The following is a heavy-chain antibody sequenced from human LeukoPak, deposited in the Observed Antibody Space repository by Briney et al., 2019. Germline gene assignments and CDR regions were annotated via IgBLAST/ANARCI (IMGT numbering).Heavy chain of an antibody. D-gene: IGHD3-9*01. CDR2: IYTSGST. J-gene: IGHJ5*02. CDR1: GGSITSYY. Sequence: PSETLSLTWTVSGGSITSYYWSWIRQPPGKGLEWIGYIYTSGSTYNPSLKSRVSISVDTSKNQFSLKLSSVTAADTAVYYCARHGRDYDILTGYYKLGWLDPWGQGTLVTVSS. CDR3: ARHGRDYDILTGYYKLGWLDP. V-gene: IGHV4-4*09.